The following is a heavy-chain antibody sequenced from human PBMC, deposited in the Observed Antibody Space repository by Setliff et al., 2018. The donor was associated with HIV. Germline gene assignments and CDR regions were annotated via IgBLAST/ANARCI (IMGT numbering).Heavy chain of an antibody. CDR3: ARRVPPIPSGDLDY. D-gene: IGHD4-17*01. Sequence: RASVKVSCKASGYTFTGYYIHWVRQAPGQGLEWMGWINPNSSDTNYAQKFQGRVTMTRDTSISTAYMDLSRLRSDDTAVYYCARRVPPIPSGDLDYWGQGTLVTVSS. V-gene: IGHV1-2*02. CDR2: INPNSSDT. J-gene: IGHJ4*02. CDR1: GYTFTGYY.